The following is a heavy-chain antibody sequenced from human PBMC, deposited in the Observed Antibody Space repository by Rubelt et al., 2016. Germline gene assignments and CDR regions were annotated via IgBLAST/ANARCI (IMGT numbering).Heavy chain of an antibody. CDR3: AGADSTITFFDY. V-gene: IGHV3-21*01. D-gene: IGHD3-3*01. Sequence: EVQLLESGGGLEQPGGSLRLSCAASGFTFNSYAMSWVRQAPGKGLEWVSSISSRSSYIYYADSVKGRFTISRDNAKNSLYLQMNSLSAEDTAVYYCAGADSTITFFDYWGQGTLVTVSS. CDR1: GFTFNSYA. CDR2: ISSRSSYI. J-gene: IGHJ4*02.